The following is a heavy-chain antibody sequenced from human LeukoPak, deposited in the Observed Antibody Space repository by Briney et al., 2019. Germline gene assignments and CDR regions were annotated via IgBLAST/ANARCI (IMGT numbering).Heavy chain of an antibody. V-gene: IGHV4-34*01. Sequence: SETLSLTCAVYGGSFSGYYWSWIRQPPGKGLEWIGEINHSGSTNYNPSLKSRVTISVDTSKNQFSLKLSSVTAADTAVYYCARGRGVRGVIGNWFDPWGQGTLVTVS. D-gene: IGHD3-10*01. CDR1: GGSFSGYY. CDR3: ARGRGVRGVIGNWFDP. J-gene: IGHJ5*02. CDR2: INHSGST.